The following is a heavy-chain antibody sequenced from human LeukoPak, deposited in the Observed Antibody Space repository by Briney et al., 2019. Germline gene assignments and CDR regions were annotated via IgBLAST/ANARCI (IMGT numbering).Heavy chain of an antibody. J-gene: IGHJ4*02. Sequence: GGSLRLSCAASGFTFSSYWMHWVRQAPGKGLVWVSRINTDGSSTSYADSVKGRFTISRDNAKNTLYLQMNSLRAEDRAVYYCARARGSFFYFDYWGQGTLVTVSS. CDR3: ARARGSFFYFDY. CDR2: INTDGSST. V-gene: IGHV3-74*01. CDR1: GFTFSSYW.